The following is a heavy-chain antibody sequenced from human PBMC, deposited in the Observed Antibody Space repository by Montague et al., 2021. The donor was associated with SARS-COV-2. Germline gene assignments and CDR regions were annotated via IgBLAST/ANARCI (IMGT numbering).Heavy chain of an antibody. CDR3: ARVKRGGYYGFGVSAHFDY. D-gene: IGHD3-10*01. J-gene: IGHJ4*02. CDR1: VASNPGAY. V-gene: IGHV4-59*01. CDR2: IYLNEKT. Sequence: SETLSLTCTISVASNPGAYWKCTRLHPSNQPESYAFIYLNEKTNHNPSLTSRVTISIDTSTNQFYLQLSSVPAADTAVSYCARVKRGGYYGFGVSAHFDYWGQGTLVTVSS.